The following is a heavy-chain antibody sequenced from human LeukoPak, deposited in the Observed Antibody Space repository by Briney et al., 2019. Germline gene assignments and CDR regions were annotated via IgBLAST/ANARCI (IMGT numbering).Heavy chain of an antibody. J-gene: IGHJ4*02. CDR2: TNGRGDDS. CDR1: DFTFA. Sequence: PGGSLRLSCVVSDFTFAVSWVRQAPGEGLEWISTTNGRGDDSFHADSVKGRFTISRDTTKNTLYLRMSSLRAADTAMYFCVRMRGPERRHCFDYWSQGALLIVSS. V-gene: IGHV3-23*01. CDR3: VRMRGPERRHCFDY. D-gene: IGHD2-2*01.